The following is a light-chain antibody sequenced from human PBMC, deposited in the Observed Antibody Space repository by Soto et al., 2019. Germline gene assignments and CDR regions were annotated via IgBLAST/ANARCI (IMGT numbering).Light chain of an antibody. V-gene: IGLV1-47*02. J-gene: IGLJ1*01. CDR2: SNN. CDR3: AAWDDSLSGLYV. Sequence: QSVLTQPPSVSGTPGQRVTISCSGGSSNIGTNHVYWYQQLPGAAPKVLIYSNNQRPSGVPDRFSGAKSGTSASLAISGLRSEDEADYYCAAWDDSLSGLYVFGTGTRSPS. CDR1: SSNIGTNH.